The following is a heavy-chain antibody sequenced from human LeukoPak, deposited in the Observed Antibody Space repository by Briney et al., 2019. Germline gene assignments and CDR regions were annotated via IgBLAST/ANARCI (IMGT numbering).Heavy chain of an antibody. D-gene: IGHD3-10*01. Sequence: PGGSLRLSCAASGFSFNTYPMHWVRQAPGKGPEWVAVILNDGNNKYYADSVKGRFTISRDNSNTTLSLQMNGLRVEDTAVYYCARPDDSESFYRANHYWGRGTLVTVS. V-gene: IGHV3-30*04. CDR2: ILNDGNNK. CDR3: ARPDDSESFYRANHY. J-gene: IGHJ4*02. CDR1: GFSFNTYP.